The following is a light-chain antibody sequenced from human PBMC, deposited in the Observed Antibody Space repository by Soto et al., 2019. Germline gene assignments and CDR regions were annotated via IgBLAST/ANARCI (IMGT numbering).Light chain of an antibody. V-gene: IGLV1-51*01. J-gene: IGLJ2*01. Sequence: QSVLTQPPSVTAGPGQKVAISCSGSSSNIGNNYVSWYQQLPGTAPKLLIYDNNKRPSGIPDRFSGSKSGTSATLGITGLQTGDEADYYCGTWDNSLSAGVFGGGTKLTVL. CDR1: SSNIGNNY. CDR2: DNN. CDR3: GTWDNSLSAGV.